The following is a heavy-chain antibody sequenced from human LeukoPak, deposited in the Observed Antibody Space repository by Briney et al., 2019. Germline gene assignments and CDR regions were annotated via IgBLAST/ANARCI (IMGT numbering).Heavy chain of an antibody. CDR3: ARQTNGYSSSWFDY. CDR2: IYTSGST. CDR1: GGSISSSSYY. Sequence: SETLSLTCTVSGGSISSSSYYWGWIRQPAGKGLEWIGRIYTSGSTNYNPSLKSRVTISVDTSKNQFSLKLSSVTAADTAVYYCARQTNGYSSSWFDYWGQGTLVTVSS. J-gene: IGHJ4*02. D-gene: IGHD6-13*01. V-gene: IGHV4-61*02.